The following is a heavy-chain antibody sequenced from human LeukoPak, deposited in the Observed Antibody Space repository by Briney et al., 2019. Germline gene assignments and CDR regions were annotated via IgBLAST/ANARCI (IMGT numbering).Heavy chain of an antibody. CDR2: ISRDGGST. V-gene: IGHV3-43*01. CDR1: GFTFDEYT. CDR3: AKGNYYYMDV. Sequence: PGGSLRLSCAASGFTFDEYTMHWVRQAPGKCLEWVSLISRDGGSTYYADSVKGRFTISRDNSKNSLYLQMNSLRTEDTALYYCAKGNYYYMDVWGKGTTVTVSS. J-gene: IGHJ6*03.